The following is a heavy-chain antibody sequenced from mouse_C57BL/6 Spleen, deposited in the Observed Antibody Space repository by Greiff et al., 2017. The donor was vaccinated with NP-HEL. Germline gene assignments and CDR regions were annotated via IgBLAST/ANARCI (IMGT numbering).Heavy chain of an antibody. D-gene: IGHD2-3*01. CDR3: AKGFYDGYVQGAMDY. V-gene: IGHV1-76*01. CDR1: GYTFTDYY. CDR2: IYPGSGNT. J-gene: IGHJ4*01. Sequence: VQLQQSGAELVRPGASVKLSCKASGYTFTDYYINWVKQRPGQGLEWIARIYPGSGNTYYNEKFKGKATLTAEKSSSTAYMQLSSLTSEDSAVYFCAKGFYDGYVQGAMDYWGQGTSVTVSS.